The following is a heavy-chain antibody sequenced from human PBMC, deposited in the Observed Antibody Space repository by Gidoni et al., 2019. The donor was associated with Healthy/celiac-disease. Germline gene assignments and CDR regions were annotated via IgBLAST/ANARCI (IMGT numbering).Heavy chain of an antibody. V-gene: IGHV3-11*05. D-gene: IGHD6-19*01. Sequence: QMQLVESGGGLVKPGGSLRLSCAASGFTFSDYYMSWIRQAPGKGLEWVSYIRSSSSYTNYADSVKGRFTITRDNAKNSLYLQMNSLRGEETAVYYCARGPVAVAGNDYWGQGTLVTVSS. CDR1: GFTFSDYY. CDR3: ARGPVAVAGNDY. CDR2: IRSSSSYT. J-gene: IGHJ4*02.